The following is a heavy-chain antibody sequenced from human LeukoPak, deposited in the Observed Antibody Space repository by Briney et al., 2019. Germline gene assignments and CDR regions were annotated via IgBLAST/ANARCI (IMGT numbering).Heavy chain of an antibody. CDR1: GGSVSSGRYY. CDR2: ISYSGST. CDR3: ARDGKYYDFWSGYYTDNYYYYGMDV. J-gene: IGHJ6*02. Sequence: SETLSLTCTVSGGSVSSGRYYWSWIRQPPGKGLEWIGYISYSGSTNYSPSLKSRVTISVDTSKNQFSLKLSSVTAADTAVYYCARDGKYYDFWSGYYTDNYYYYGMDVWGQGTTVTVSS. V-gene: IGHV4-61*01. D-gene: IGHD3-3*01.